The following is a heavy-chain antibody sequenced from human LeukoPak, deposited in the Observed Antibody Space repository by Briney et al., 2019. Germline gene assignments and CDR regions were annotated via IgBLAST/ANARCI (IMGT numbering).Heavy chain of an antibody. CDR2: IKQDGSEK. D-gene: IGHD5-12*01. V-gene: IGHV3-7*01. Sequence: PGGSLRLSCAAPGFTFSSYWMSWVRQAPGKGLEWVANIKQDGSEKYYVDSVKGRFTISRDNAKNSLYLQMNSLRAEDTAVYYCASPRGYGYYFDYWGQGTLVTVSS. CDR1: GFTFSSYW. J-gene: IGHJ4*02. CDR3: ASPRGYGYYFDY.